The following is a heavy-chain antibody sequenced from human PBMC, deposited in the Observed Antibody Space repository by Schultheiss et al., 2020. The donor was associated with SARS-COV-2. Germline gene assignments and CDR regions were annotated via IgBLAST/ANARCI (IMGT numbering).Heavy chain of an antibody. CDR2: IYYSGST. CDR1: GGSISSYY. D-gene: IGHD4-23*01. CDR3: ARSPIGGNSGMTFDY. J-gene: IGHJ4*02. Sequence: SETLSLTCTVSGGSISSYYWSWIRQPPGKGLEWIGYIYYSGSTNYNPSLKSRVTISVDTSKNQFSLKLSSVTAADTAVYYCARSPIGGNSGMTFDYWGQGTLVTVSS. V-gene: IGHV4-59*12.